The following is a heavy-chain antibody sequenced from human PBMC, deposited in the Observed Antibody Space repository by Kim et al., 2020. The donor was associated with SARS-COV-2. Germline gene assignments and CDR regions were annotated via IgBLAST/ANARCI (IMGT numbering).Heavy chain of an antibody. CDR2: IYSGGST. CDR3: ARDSPYYDFWSGYPTPRAGSQGGMDV. CDR1: GFTVSSNY. V-gene: IGHV3-53*01. D-gene: IGHD3-3*01. J-gene: IGHJ6*02. Sequence: GGSLRLSCAASGFTVSSNYMSWVRQAPGKGLEWVSVIYSGGSTYYADSVKGRFTISRDNSKNTLYLQMNSLRAEDTAVYYCARDSPYYDFWSGYPTPRAGSQGGMDVWGQGTTVTVSS.